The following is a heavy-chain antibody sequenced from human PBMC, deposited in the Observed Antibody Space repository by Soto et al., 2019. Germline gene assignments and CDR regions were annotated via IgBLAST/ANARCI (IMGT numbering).Heavy chain of an antibody. V-gene: IGHV3-7*02. D-gene: IGHD3-22*01. CDR2: IKQDGSEK. Sequence: GGSLRLSCAASGFTFSSYWMSWVRQAPGKGLEWVANIKQDGSEKYYVDSVKGRFTISRDNSKNTLYLQMNSLRAEDTAVYYCASPYYYGSSGYYYWGQGTLVTVSS. J-gene: IGHJ4*02. CDR3: ASPYYYGSSGYYY. CDR1: GFTFSSYW.